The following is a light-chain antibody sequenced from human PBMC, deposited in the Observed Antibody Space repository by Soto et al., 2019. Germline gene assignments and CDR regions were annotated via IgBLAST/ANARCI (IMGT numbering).Light chain of an antibody. CDR1: QSISSY. V-gene: IGKV1-39*01. J-gene: IGKJ2*01. CDR2: AAS. Sequence: DIPMTQSPSSLSASVGDRGTITCRASQSISSYLNWYQQKPGKAPKLLIYAASSLQSGVTSRFSGSGSGTDFTIPISSLQPEDFATYYCQQSYSTPMYTFGQGTKLEIK. CDR3: QQSYSTPMYT.